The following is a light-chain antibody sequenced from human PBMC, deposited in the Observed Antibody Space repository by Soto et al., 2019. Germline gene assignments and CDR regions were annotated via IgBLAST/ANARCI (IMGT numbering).Light chain of an antibody. CDR3: QQANSFRPN. V-gene: IGKV1D-12*01. CDR1: QGISSW. CDR2: AAS. Sequence: DIQMTQSPSSVSASVGDRVTITCRASQGISSWLGWYQQKPGKAPKLLIYAASSLQSGVPSRFSGSGSGTDFNLTISSLQPEDFSTYYCQQANSFRPNFGQGTRLEIK. J-gene: IGKJ5*01.